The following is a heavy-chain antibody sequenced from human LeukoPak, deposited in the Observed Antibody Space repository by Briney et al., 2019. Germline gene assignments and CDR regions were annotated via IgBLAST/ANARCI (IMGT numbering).Heavy chain of an antibody. J-gene: IGHJ4*02. CDR3: ARGLSGVTGYTYGRGIDY. CDR1: GFTFSNYW. CDR2: IKQDGSEK. D-gene: IGHD5-18*01. V-gene: IGHV3-7*01. Sequence: PGGSLRLSCAASGFTFSNYWMSWVRQAPGKGLEWVANIKQDGSEKYYVDSVKGRFTISRDNAKTSLYLQMNSLRAEDTAVYYCARGLSGVTGYTYGRGIDYWGQGTLVTVSS.